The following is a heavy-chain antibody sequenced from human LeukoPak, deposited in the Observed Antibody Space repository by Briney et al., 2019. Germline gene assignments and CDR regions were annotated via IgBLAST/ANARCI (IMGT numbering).Heavy chain of an antibody. Sequence: GASVKVSCKASGYTFTSYGISWVRQAPGRGLEWMGWISAYNGNTNYAQKLQGRVTMTTDTSTSTAYMELRSLRSDDTAVYYCARGRRYCSSTSCYNWFDPWGQGTLVTVSS. D-gene: IGHD2-2*01. V-gene: IGHV1-18*01. J-gene: IGHJ5*02. CDR2: ISAYNGNT. CDR1: GYTFTSYG. CDR3: ARGRRYCSSTSCYNWFDP.